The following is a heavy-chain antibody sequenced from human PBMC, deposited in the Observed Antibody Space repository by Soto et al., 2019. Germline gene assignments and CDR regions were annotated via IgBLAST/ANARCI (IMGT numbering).Heavy chain of an antibody. CDR3: AKGSSSTQFLNYYFYHMDV. Sequence: LLESGGGLVQPGGSLRLSCVASGLSFPNYAMNWVRQAPGKGLEWVSGIGGSGAYTYYADSVKGWFTISRDNSKNTVYLQMNSLRGEDTAVYYCAKGSSSTQFLNYYFYHMDVWGKGTTVSVSS. CDR1: GLSFPNYA. CDR2: IGGSGAYT. J-gene: IGHJ6*03. V-gene: IGHV3-23*01. D-gene: IGHD2-2*01.